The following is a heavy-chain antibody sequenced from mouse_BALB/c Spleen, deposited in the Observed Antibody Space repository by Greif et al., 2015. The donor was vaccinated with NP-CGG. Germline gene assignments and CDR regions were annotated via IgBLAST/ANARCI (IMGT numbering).Heavy chain of an antibody. D-gene: IGHD4-1*01. CDR1: GYTFTDYY. Sequence: QVQLQQSGPELVKPGASVKISCKASGYTFTDYYINWVNQKPGQGLEWIGWIYPGSGNTKYNEKFKGKATLTVDTSSSTAYMPFSSLTSEDTAVYFCARRTGTEAMDYWGQGTSVTVSS. CDR2: IYPGSGNT. V-gene: IGHV1-84*02. CDR3: ARRTGTEAMDY. J-gene: IGHJ4*01.